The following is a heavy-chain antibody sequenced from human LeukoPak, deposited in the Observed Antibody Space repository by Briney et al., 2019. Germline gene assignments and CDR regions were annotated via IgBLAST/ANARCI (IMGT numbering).Heavy chain of an antibody. CDR1: GGSISSGGYY. CDR3: ARVVGDIVVVPAAADAFDI. J-gene: IGHJ3*02. D-gene: IGHD2-2*01. Sequence: PLETLSLTCTVSGGSISSGGYYWSWIRQHPGKGLEWIGYIYYSGSTYYNPSLKSRVTISVDTSKNQFSLKLSSVTAADTAVYYCARVVGDIVVVPAAADAFDIWGQGTMVTVSS. CDR2: IYYSGST. V-gene: IGHV4-31*03.